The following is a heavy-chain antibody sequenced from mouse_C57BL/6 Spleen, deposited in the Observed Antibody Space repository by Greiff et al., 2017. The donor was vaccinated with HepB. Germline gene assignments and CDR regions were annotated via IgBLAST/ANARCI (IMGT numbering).Heavy chain of an antibody. V-gene: IGHV1-62-2*01. CDR3: ARHEDRGDRDYERTWFAY. Sequence: QVQLQQSGAELVKPGASVKLSCKASGYTFTEYTIHWVKQRSGQGLEWIGWFYPGSGSIKYNEKFKDKATLTADKSSSTVYMELSRLTSEDSAVYFCARHEDRGDRDYERTWFAYWGQGTLVTVSA. CDR1: GYTFTEYT. J-gene: IGHJ3*01. CDR2: FYPGSGSI. D-gene: IGHD2-4*01.